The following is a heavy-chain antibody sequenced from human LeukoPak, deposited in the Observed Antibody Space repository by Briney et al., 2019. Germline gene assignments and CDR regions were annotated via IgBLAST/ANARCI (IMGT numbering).Heavy chain of an antibody. CDR3: ATPSPYYYDSSGWSGD. CDR1: GGTFSGYA. Sequence: ASVKVSCKASGGTFSGYAISWVRQAPGQGLEWMGRIIPILGIANYAQKFQGRVTITADKSTSTAYMELSSLRSEDTAVYYCATPSPYYYDSSGWSGDWGQGALVTVSS. J-gene: IGHJ4*02. CDR2: IIPILGIA. D-gene: IGHD3-22*01. V-gene: IGHV1-69*04.